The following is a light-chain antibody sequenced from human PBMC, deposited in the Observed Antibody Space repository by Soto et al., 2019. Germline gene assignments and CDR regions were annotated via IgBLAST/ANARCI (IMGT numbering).Light chain of an antibody. CDR3: QQYNNWRWT. CDR1: QRVSRN. Sequence: EIVMTQSPATLSVSPGERATLSCRASQRVSRNLAWYQQKPGQAPRLLIYGASTRATGIPARFSGSGSGTEFTLTISSLQSEDFAVYYCQQYNNWRWTFGQGTKVDIK. V-gene: IGKV3-15*01. CDR2: GAS. J-gene: IGKJ1*01.